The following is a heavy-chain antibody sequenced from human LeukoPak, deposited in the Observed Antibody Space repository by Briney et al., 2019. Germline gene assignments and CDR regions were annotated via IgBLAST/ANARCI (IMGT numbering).Heavy chain of an antibody. CDR2: INHSGST. V-gene: IGHV4-34*01. Sequence: SETLSLTCAVYGGSFSGYYWSWTRQPPGKGLEWIGEINHSGSTNYNPSLKSRVTISVDTSKNQFSLKLSSVTAADTAVYYCARDPTAGYWGQGTLVTVSS. CDR3: ARDPTAGY. J-gene: IGHJ4*02. D-gene: IGHD6-13*01. CDR1: GGSFSGYY.